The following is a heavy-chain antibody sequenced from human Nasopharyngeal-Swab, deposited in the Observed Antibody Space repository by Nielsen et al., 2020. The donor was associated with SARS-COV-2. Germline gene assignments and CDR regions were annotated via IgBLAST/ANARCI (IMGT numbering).Heavy chain of an antibody. Sequence: GGSLRLSCAVSGFTFNNYGMHWVRQAPGKGLEWVALISYEGSLIYYADSVKGRFTISRDSSENTVYLQMNSLRPEDTAVYYCARRRPILHLGEFSSSFDSWGQGTLVTVSS. CDR2: ISYEGSLI. V-gene: IGHV3-30*03. CDR3: ARRRPILHLGEFSSSFDS. J-gene: IGHJ4*02. CDR1: GFTFNNYG. D-gene: IGHD3-16*01.